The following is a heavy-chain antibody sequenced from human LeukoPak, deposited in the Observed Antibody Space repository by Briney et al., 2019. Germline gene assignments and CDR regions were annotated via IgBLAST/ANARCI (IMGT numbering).Heavy chain of an antibody. CDR2: IYYSGRT. CDR3: VWGSACYYSDY. J-gene: IGHJ4*02. D-gene: IGHD6-19*01. V-gene: IGHV4-39*02. Sequence: PSETLSLTCTVSGGSISSSTYYWGWIRQPPGKGLEWIGNIYYSGRTYYNPSLKSRVTISVDTSKNHFSLKLSSVTAADTAVYYGVWGSACYYSDYWGKGTLITVSS. CDR1: GGSISSSTYY.